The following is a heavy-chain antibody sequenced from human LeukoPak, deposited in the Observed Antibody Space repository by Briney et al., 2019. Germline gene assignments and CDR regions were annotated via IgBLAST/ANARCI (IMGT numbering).Heavy chain of an antibody. D-gene: IGHD3-10*01. J-gene: IGHJ4*02. V-gene: IGHV3-23*01. CDR2: ISGSGGST. Sequence: GGSLRLSCAAPGFTFTNYAMSSVRQAPGKGLEWVSAISGSGGSTYYADSVKGRFTVSRDNSKNTLYLQMNSLRAEDTAVYYWAKELVRGTLEGRVGRDPFDYWGQGTLVTVSS. CDR1: GFTFTNYA. CDR3: AKELVRGTLEGRVGRDPFDY.